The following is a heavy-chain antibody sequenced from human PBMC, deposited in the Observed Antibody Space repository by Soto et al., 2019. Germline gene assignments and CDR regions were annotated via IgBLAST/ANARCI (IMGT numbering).Heavy chain of an antibody. CDR1: VFTFSSEW. V-gene: IGHV3-7*03. CDR2: IKQDGSEK. CDR3: ARDQTPIAAAGTVFGGFDY. D-gene: IGHD6-13*01. Sequence: VGSRRLSCASSVFTFSSEWMSGFRQGAGNWLEWVANIKQDGSEKYYVDSVKGRFTISRDNAKNSLYLQMNSLRAEDTAVYYCARDQTPIAAAGTVFGGFDYWGQGTLVTVSS. J-gene: IGHJ4*02.